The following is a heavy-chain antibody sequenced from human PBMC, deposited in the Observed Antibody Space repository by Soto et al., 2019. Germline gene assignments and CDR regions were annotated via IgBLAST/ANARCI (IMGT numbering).Heavy chain of an antibody. CDR3: ARRLGYCTNGVCYKGANWFDP. CDR2: IYPGDSDT. V-gene: IGHV5-51*01. Sequence: GESLKISCKGSGYSFTSYWIGWVRQMPGKGLEWMGIIYPGDSDTRYSPSFQGRVTISADKSISTAYLQWSSLKASDTAMYYCARRLGYCTNGVCYKGANWFDPWGQGTLVTVPQ. J-gene: IGHJ5*02. D-gene: IGHD2-8*01. CDR1: GYSFTSYW.